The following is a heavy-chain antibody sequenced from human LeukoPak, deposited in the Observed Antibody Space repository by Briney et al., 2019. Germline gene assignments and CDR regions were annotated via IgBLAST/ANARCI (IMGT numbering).Heavy chain of an antibody. CDR1: GYTFTSYG. D-gene: IGHD1-1*01. V-gene: IGHV1-18*01. Sequence: ASVKVSCKASGYTFTSYGISWVRQAPGQGLEWMGWISAYNGNTNYAQKLQGRVTMTTDTSTSTAYMELSSLRSEDTAVYYCATDHYNRQLEHPGAFDYWGQGTLVTVSS. CDR3: ATDHYNRQLEHPGAFDY. CDR2: ISAYNGNT. J-gene: IGHJ4*02.